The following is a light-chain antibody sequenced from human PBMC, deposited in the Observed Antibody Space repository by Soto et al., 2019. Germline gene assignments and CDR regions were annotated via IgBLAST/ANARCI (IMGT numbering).Light chain of an antibody. CDR3: GTWDSSLSGVV. J-gene: IGLJ2*01. Sequence: QSVLTQPPSVSAAPGQKVTISCSGSNSNIGNNYVSWYQQLPGTAPKLLIYDNNKRPSGIPDRFSGSKSGTAATLGITGLPTGDEADYYCGTWDSSLSGVVFGGGTKLTVL. CDR2: DNN. V-gene: IGLV1-51*01. CDR1: NSNIGNNY.